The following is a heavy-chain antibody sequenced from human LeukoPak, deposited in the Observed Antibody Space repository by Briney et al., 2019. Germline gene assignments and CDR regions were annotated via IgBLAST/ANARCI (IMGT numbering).Heavy chain of an antibody. CDR3: VRDGEVAGFDY. J-gene: IGHJ4*02. V-gene: IGHV3-30-3*01. CDR2: ISYDGSNK. CDR1: GFTFSSYA. Sequence: GGSLRLSCAASGFTFSSYAMHWVRQAPGKGLEWVAVISYDGSNKYYADSVKGRFTISRDNSKNTLYLQMNSLRAEDTAVYYCVRDGEVAGFDYWGQGTLVTVSS. D-gene: IGHD6-19*01.